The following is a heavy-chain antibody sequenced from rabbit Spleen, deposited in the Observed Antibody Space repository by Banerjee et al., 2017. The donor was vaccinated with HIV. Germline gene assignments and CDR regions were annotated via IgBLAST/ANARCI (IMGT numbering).Heavy chain of an antibody. Sequence: QEQLEESGGDLVKPEGSLTLTCTASGFSFSNTYYMCWVRQAPGKGLEWISCIAGSGSGFTYSATWAKGRFTCSKTSSTTVTLQMTSLTAADTATYFCARALNNFGYTGVTNAGLWGPGTLVTVS. CDR1: GFSFSNTYY. J-gene: IGHJ4*01. V-gene: IGHV1S45*01. CDR2: IAGSGSGFT. CDR3: ARALNNFGYTGVTNAGL. D-gene: IGHD7-1*01.